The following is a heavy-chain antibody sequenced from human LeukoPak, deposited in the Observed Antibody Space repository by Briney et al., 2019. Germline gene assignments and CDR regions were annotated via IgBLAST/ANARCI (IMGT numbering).Heavy chain of an antibody. Sequence: DTLSLTCTVSGVSMRSYYGHYIRPPAGKGLEWSGRIYCSGSTNYNPSLKSRVIVSVDTSKNQCSLKLSSVTAADTAVYYCARDGGISGYHYWYYFDDWGQGTLVTVSS. D-gene: IGHD3-22*01. CDR2: IYCSGST. CDR3: ARDGGISGYHYWYYFDD. V-gene: IGHV4-4*07. J-gene: IGHJ4*01. CDR1: GVSMRSYY.